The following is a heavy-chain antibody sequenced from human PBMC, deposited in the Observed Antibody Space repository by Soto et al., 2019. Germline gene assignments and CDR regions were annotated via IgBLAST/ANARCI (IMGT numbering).Heavy chain of an antibody. Sequence: PSETLSLTCAVYGGSFSGYYWTRIRQPPGTGLEWIGEINHSGSTNHNPSLKSRVTISVDTSKNQFSLKLTSVTAADTAVYYCARDKITGLFDYWGQGTLVTVSS. CDR1: GGSFSGYY. CDR3: ARDKITGLFDY. J-gene: IGHJ4*02. CDR2: INHSGST. V-gene: IGHV4-34*01. D-gene: IGHD2-8*02.